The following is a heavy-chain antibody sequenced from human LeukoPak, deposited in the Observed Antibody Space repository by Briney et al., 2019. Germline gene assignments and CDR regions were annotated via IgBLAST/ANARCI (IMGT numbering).Heavy chain of an antibody. CDR1: GFTVSSNY. V-gene: IGHV3-66*04. CDR3: ARQLGYCSGGSCYFDS. D-gene: IGHD2-15*01. Sequence: GGSLRLSCAASGFTVSSNYMSWVRQAPGKGLEWVSAISTSGGSTYDADSVKGRFTISRDNSKNTLYLQMNGVRAEDTAIYYCARQLGYCSGGSCYFDSWGLGTLVTVSS. J-gene: IGHJ4*02. CDR2: ISTSGGST.